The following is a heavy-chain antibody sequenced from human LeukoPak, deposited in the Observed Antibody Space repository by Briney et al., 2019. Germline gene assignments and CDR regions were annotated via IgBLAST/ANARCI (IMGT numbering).Heavy chain of an antibody. V-gene: IGHV4-30-2*01. CDR2: IYHSGST. CDR1: GGSISSGGYY. J-gene: IGHJ4*02. D-gene: IGHD2-2*01. CDR3: ARAADRAKSSWD. Sequence: SETLSLTCTVSGGSISSGGYYWSWIRQPPGKGLEWIGYIYHSGSTYYNPSLKSRVTISVDRSKNRFSLKLSSVTAADTAVYYCARAADRAKSSWDWGQGTLVTVSS.